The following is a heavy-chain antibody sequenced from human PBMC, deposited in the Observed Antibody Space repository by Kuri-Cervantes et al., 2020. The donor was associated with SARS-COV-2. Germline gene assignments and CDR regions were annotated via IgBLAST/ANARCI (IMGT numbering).Heavy chain of an antibody. D-gene: IGHD1-1*01. V-gene: IGHV1-18*04. CDR3: ARVNWDVPFTTLDY. Sequence: SVKVSCKSSGYTFSNYGFSWVRQAPGQGLEWMGWVSSYTGNTDYAQKFLGRITMTADKSTTTADLELRSLRSYDTAVYYCARVNWDVPFTTLDYWGQGTRVTVSS. CDR1: GYTFSNYG. CDR2: VSSYTGNT. J-gene: IGHJ4*02.